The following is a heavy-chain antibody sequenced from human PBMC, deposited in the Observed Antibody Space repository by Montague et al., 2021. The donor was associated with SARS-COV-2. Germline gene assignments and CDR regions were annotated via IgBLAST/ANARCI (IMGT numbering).Heavy chain of an antibody. V-gene: IGHV4-34*01. CDR3: ARGLIDITMMVVVFTGASLYFDY. CDR1: GGSLSGYH. J-gene: IGHJ4*02. Sequence: SETLSLICGVFGGSLSGYHCCWIRQPPGRGLEWIGEIGPSGSTNXNPSLKSRVTISLDTSKNQFSLKLTSVTAADTAVYYCARGLIDITMMVVVFTGASLYFDYWGQGTLVTVSS. CDR2: IGPSGST. D-gene: IGHD3-22*01.